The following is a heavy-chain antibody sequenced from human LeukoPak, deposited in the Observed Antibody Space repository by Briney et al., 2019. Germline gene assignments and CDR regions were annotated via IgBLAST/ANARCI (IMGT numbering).Heavy chain of an antibody. V-gene: IGHV4-39*07. D-gene: IGHD3-3*01. Sequence: SETLSLTCTVSGGSISSSSYYWGWIRQPPGEGLEWIGSIYYSGSTYYNPSLKSRVTISVDTSKNQFSLKLSSVTAADTAVYYCARVLITIFGARLGYMDVWGKGTTVTVSS. CDR3: ARVLITIFGARLGYMDV. CDR2: IYYSGST. CDR1: GGSISSSSYY. J-gene: IGHJ6*03.